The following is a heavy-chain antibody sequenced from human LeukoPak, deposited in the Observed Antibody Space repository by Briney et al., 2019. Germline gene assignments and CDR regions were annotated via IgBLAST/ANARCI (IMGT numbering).Heavy chain of an antibody. CDR1: GYTFTTDW. J-gene: IGHJ4*02. V-gene: IGHV5-51*01. Sequence: GESLKISCKGSGYTFTTDWIGWVRQMPGKGLEWMGIIYPGDSDTRYSPSFQGQVTISVDKSITTAYLQWSSLKASDTAMYYCARNTYYYDSSGYYLDYWGQGTLVIVSS. CDR2: IYPGDSDT. CDR3: ARNTYYYDSSGYYLDY. D-gene: IGHD3-22*01.